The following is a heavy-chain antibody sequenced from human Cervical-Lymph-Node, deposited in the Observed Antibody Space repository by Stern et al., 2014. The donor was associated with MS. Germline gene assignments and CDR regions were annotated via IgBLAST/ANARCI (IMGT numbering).Heavy chain of an antibody. Sequence: MQLVESGPGLVKPSETLSLTCAVSGGSISSRYWGWIRQPPGKGLEWIGLISHSGDTKYNPSLKSRVTISLDTSKNQFFLTETSVTAADTAVYYCARLSTAVDFWGQGTLVTVSS. CDR2: ISHSGDT. V-gene: IGHV4-59*08. J-gene: IGHJ4*02. CDR1: GGSISSRY. CDR3: ARLSTAVDF.